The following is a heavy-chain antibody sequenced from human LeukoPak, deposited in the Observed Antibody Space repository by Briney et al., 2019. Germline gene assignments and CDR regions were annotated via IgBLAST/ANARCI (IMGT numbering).Heavy chain of an antibody. CDR3: ATLTGGDDAFDI. J-gene: IGHJ3*02. CDR1: GYFIRSGFY. V-gene: IGHV4-38-2*02. Sequence: SETLSLTCTVSGYFIRSGFYWGWIRQPPGKGLEWIGSFYHSGSTYYNPSLESRVTISLDTSKNQFSLKLSSVTAADTAVYYCATLTGGDDAFDIWGQGTMVTVSS. D-gene: IGHD4-23*01. CDR2: FYHSGST.